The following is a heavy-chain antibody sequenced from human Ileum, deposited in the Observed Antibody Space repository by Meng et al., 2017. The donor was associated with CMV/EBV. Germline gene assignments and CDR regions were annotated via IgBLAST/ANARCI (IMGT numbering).Heavy chain of an antibody. CDR3: GRAGARGVPVDM. J-gene: IGHJ4*02. V-gene: IGHV4-4*07. D-gene: IGHD3-10*01. Sequence: VDMYVLGPCLVLRSEPSVPTCIVCVASIRGSRRSRTPNPAWKGLEWSGRLRTSRTTDHNPSLKCRVTLSIDTSKNQFSLKLNSVTAADTAVYYCGRAGARGVPVDMWGQGTLVTVSS. CDR2: LRTSRTT. CDR1: VASIRGSR.